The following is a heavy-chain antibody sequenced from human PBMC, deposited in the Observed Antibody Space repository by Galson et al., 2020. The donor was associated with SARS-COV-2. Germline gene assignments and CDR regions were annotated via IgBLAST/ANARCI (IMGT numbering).Heavy chain of an antibody. CDR2: NSANNGNT. CDR1: GYAFLTHG. Sequence: ASVKVSCKATGYAFLTHGISWVRQAPGQGLEWMGWNSANNGNTNYVEKLQGRVTMTTETSTSTAYMELRSLRSDDTAVYYCARGSYYYDSSGYYPPFDYWGQGTLVTVSS. CDR3: ARGSYYYDSSGYYPPFDY. D-gene: IGHD3-22*01. V-gene: IGHV1-18*01. J-gene: IGHJ4*02.